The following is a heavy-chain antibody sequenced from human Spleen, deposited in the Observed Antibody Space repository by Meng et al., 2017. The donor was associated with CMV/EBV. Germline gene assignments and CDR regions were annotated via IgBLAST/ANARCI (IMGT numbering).Heavy chain of an antibody. Sequence: SETLSLTCTVSGGSISSSSYYWSWIRQPPGKGLEWIGEINHSGSTNYNPSLKSRVTISVDTSKNQFSLKLSSVTAADTAVYYCARDSPLTGTDYWGQGTLVTVSS. V-gene: IGHV4-39*07. J-gene: IGHJ4*02. CDR2: INHSGST. CDR1: GGSISSSSYY. CDR3: ARDSPLTGTDY. D-gene: IGHD3-9*01.